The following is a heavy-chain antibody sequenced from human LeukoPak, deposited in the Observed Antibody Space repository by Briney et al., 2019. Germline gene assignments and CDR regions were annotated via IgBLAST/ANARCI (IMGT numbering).Heavy chain of an antibody. CDR3: AKVETSGGANCYALDY. D-gene: IGHD2-2*01. CDR2: ISGSDGST. CDR1: GFTFSSYA. J-gene: IGHJ4*02. Sequence: GSLRLSCAASGFTFSSYAMTWVRQAPDKGLEWVSAISGSDGSTYYADSVKGRFTISRDDSQNTLYLQMNSLSAEDTAVYYCAKVETSGGANCYALDYWGQGTLVTVSS. V-gene: IGHV3-23*01.